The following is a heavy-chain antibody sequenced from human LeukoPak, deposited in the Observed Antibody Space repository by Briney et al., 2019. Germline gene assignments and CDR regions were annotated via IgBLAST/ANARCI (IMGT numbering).Heavy chain of an antibody. CDR3: AKGPLRGTAAAIDY. D-gene: IGHD2-2*01. CDR1: GFTFNNYG. V-gene: IGHV3-30*18. J-gene: IGHJ4*02. CDR2: ISYDGRNI. Sequence: GGSLRLSCAASGFTFNNYGMHWVRQAPGKGLERVAVISYDGRNIHYPDSVKGRFTISRDISTDTLWLQMDSLRTEDTAVYYCAKGPLRGTAAAIDYWGQGTLVTVSS.